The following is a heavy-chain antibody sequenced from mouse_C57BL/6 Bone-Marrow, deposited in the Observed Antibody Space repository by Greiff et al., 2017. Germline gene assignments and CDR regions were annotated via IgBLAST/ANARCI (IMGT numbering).Heavy chain of an antibody. J-gene: IGHJ3*01. V-gene: IGHV1-81*01. CDR3: ARFYYDYDGFAY. CDR1: GYTFTSYG. D-gene: IGHD2-4*01. Sequence: VQLQQSGAELARPGASVKLSCKASGYTFTSYGISWVKQRTGQGLEWIGEIYPRSGNTYYNEKFQGKATLTADKSSSTAYMELRSLTSEDSAVYFCARFYYDYDGFAYWGQGTLVTVSA. CDR2: IYPRSGNT.